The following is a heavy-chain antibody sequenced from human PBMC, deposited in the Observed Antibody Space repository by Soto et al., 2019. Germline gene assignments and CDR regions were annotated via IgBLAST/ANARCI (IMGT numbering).Heavy chain of an antibody. Sequence: SGGSLRLSCAASGFTFSNVWMSWVRQAPGKGLEWVGRIKSNTDGGTTDYAAPVKARFTISRDDSKNTLYLQMNSLKSEDTGVYYCTSRVIAEAGFAYWGQGTLVTVSS. D-gene: IGHD6-13*01. CDR2: IKSNTDGGTT. CDR1: GFTFSNVW. CDR3: TSRVIAEAGFAY. V-gene: IGHV3-15*01. J-gene: IGHJ4*02.